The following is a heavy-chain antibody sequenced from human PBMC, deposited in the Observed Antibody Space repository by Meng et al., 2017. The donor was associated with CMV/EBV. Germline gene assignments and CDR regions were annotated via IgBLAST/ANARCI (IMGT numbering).Heavy chain of an antibody. CDR3: ARDRHMVRGVIGRREGMDV. V-gene: IGHV1-2*02. J-gene: IGHJ6*02. CDR2: INPNSGGT. CDR1: GYTFTGYY. D-gene: IGHD3-10*01. Sequence: ASVQVSCKASGYTFTGYYMHCVRQAPGQGLEWMGWINPNSGGTNYAQKFQGRVTMTRDTSISTAYMELRRLRSDDTAVYYCARDRHMVRGVIGRREGMDVWGQGTTVTVSS.